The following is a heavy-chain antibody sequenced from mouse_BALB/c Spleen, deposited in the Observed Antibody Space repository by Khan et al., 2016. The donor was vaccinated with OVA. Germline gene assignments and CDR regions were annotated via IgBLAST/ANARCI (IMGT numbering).Heavy chain of an antibody. CDR3: VREGAYDRSDGWFAY. CDR2: IIPSNDYT. Sequence: QVQLKESGAELARPGASVKMSCKASGYTFTTYTIHWVKQRPGKGLEWIGYIIPSNDYTNYNQKFKDRATMTADKSSHTAYMQLSSLTSEDSAVYYCVREGAYDRSDGWFAYWGQGTLVTVSA. D-gene: IGHD2-14*01. V-gene: IGHV1-4*01. CDR1: GYTFTTYT. J-gene: IGHJ3*01.